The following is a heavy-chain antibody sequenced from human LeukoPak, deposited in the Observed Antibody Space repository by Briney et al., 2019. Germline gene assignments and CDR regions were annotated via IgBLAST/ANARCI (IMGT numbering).Heavy chain of an antibody. CDR3: ARDPPCVGGSVCGSGTFDY. CDR1: GYTFTSYY. J-gene: IGHJ4*02. D-gene: IGHD3-10*01. Sequence: GASVKVSCKASGYTFTSYYMHWVRQAPGQGLEWMGLINPSGGSTSYAQKFQGRVTMTRDTSTSTVYMELSSLRSEDTAVYYCARDPPCVGGSVCGSGTFDYWGQGTLVTVSS. V-gene: IGHV1-46*01. CDR2: INPSGGST.